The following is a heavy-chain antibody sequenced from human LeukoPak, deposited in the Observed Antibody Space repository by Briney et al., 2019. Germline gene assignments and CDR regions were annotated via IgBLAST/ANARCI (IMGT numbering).Heavy chain of an antibody. Sequence: ASVKVSCKASGYIFTSNAMSWVRQAPARGPAWMGWINTNTGNPTYDQGFTGRFVFSFNTSLSTAYLQTSRLKAEDTAVYYCASYNSGTTRGWGFDPWGQGTLVTVSS. J-gene: IGHJ5*02. CDR1: GYIFTSNA. CDR3: ASYNSGTTRGWGFDP. V-gene: IGHV7-4-1*02. D-gene: IGHD1-1*01. CDR2: INTNTGNP.